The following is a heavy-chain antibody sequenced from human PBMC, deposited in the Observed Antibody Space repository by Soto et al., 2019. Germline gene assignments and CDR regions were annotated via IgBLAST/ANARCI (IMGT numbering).Heavy chain of an antibody. CDR3: AREDRREQKGWFDP. CDR1: GFTFSSYW. D-gene: IGHD1-26*01. J-gene: IGHJ5*02. Sequence: EVQLVESGGGLVQPGGSLRLSCAASGFTFSSYWMHWVRQAPGKGLVWVSRINSDGSSTSYADSVKGRFTISRDNAKNTLYLQMNSLRAEDTAVYYCAREDRREQKGWFDPWGQGTLVTVSS. V-gene: IGHV3-74*01. CDR2: INSDGSST.